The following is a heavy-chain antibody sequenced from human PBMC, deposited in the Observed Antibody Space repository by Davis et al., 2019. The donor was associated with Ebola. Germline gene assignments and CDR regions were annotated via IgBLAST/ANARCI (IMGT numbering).Heavy chain of an antibody. D-gene: IGHD3-16*01. CDR1: GVSISRHY. CDR3: AERGGSV. Sequence: PGGSLRPSCTVSGVSISRHYCSWIRQPPGKRMEWNGSIYYTGSAYYNSSLNTRVTISVDTSKNQFSLKLSSVTAADTAMYYCAERGGSVWGQGALVTVSS. V-gene: IGHV4-59*11. CDR2: IYYTGSA. J-gene: IGHJ4*02.